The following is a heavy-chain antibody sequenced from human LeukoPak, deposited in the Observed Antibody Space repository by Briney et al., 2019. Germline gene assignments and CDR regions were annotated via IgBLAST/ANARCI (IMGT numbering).Heavy chain of an antibody. V-gene: IGHV1-69*13. J-gene: IGHJ3*02. CDR2: IIPIFGTA. CDR1: GGTFSSYA. Sequence: SVKVSCKASGGTFSSYAISWVRQAPGQGLEWMGGIIPIFGTANYAQKFQGRVTITADESTSTAYMELSSLRSEDTAVYYCARGSGRLRFLEWFHDAFDIWGQGTMITVSS. D-gene: IGHD3-3*01. CDR3: ARGSGRLRFLEWFHDAFDI.